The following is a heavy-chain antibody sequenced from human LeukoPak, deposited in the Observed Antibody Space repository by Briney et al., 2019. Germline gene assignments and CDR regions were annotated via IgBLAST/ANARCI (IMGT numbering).Heavy chain of an antibody. D-gene: IGHD3-10*01. Sequence: GASVKVSCKASRYTFTGYYIHWVRQAPGQGLEWMGWMNPNSGNTGYAQKFQGRVTMTRNTSISTAYMELSSLRSEDTAVYYCARGITMVRGVSDYWGQGTLVTVSS. CDR2: MNPNSGNT. CDR3: ARGITMVRGVSDY. CDR1: RYTFTGYY. V-gene: IGHV1-8*02. J-gene: IGHJ4*02.